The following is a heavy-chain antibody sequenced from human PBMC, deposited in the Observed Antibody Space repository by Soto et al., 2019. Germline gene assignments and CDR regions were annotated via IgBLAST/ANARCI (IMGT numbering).Heavy chain of an antibody. CDR3: ARSIDYVDMPPDY. J-gene: IGHJ4*02. CDR2: IYYSGST. D-gene: IGHD4-17*01. CDR1: GGSISSYY. V-gene: IGHV4-59*01. Sequence: QVQLQESGPGLVKPSETLSLTCTVSGGSISSYYWSWIRQPPGKGLEWIGYIYYSGSTNYNPSHKSRVTISVDTSKNQFPLKLSSVTAADTAVYYCARSIDYVDMPPDYWGQGTLVTVSS.